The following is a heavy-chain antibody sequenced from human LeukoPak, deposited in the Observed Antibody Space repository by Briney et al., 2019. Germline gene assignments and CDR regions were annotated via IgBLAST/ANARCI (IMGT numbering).Heavy chain of an antibody. CDR1: GFTFSDYY. D-gene: IGHD3-22*01. CDR3: ASLTYYFDSSGYYPGYFQH. J-gene: IGHJ1*01. Sequence: PGGSLRLSCAVSGFTFSDYYMSWIRQAPGKGLEWVSYISSSNSYTNYADSVKGRFYADSVKGRFTISRDNAKNSLYLQMNSLRAEDTAVYYCASLTYYFDSSGYYPGYFQHWGQGTLVTVSS. V-gene: IGHV3-11*03. CDR2: ISSSNSYT.